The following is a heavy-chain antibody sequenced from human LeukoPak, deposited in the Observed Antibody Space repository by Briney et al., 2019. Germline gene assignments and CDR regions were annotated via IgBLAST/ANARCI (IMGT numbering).Heavy chain of an antibody. CDR3: ARVAVAGIFDY. J-gene: IGHJ4*02. Sequence: SETLSLTCAVYGGSFGGYYWSWIRQPPGKGLEWIGEINHSGSTNYNPSLKSRVTISVDTSKNQFSLKLSSVTAADTAVYYCARVAVAGIFDYWGQGTLVTVSS. D-gene: IGHD6-19*01. CDR1: GGSFGGYY. CDR2: INHSGST. V-gene: IGHV4-34*01.